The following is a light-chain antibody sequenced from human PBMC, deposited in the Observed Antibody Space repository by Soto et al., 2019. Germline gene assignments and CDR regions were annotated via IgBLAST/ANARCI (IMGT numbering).Light chain of an antibody. V-gene: IGLV2-11*03. CDR3: CSYVGRNTYV. CDR1: SSDVGGYNY. Sequence: GSPGQAITVSCTGTSSDVGGYNYVSWYQQHPAKAPKLIIFDVSKRPSGVPNRFSGSKSGNTASLTISGLRAEDEADYYCCSYVGRNTYVFGTGTKVTVL. CDR2: DVS. J-gene: IGLJ1*01.